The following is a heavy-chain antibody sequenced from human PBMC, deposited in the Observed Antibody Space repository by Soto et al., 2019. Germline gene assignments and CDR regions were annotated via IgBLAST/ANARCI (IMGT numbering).Heavy chain of an antibody. V-gene: IGHV4-34*01. Sequence: PSETLSLTCAVYGGSFSGYYSSWIRQPPGKGLEWIGEINHSGSTNYNPSLKSRVTISVDTSKNQFSLKLSSVTAADTAVYYCARGRVNGGYATRNYFDYWGQGTLVTVSS. CDR3: ARGRVNGGYATRNYFDY. D-gene: IGHD5-12*01. J-gene: IGHJ4*02. CDR1: GGSFSGYY. CDR2: INHSGST.